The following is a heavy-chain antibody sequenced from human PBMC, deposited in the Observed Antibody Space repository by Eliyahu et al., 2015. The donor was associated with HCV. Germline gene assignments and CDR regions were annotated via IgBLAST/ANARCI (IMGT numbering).Heavy chain of an antibody. CDR3: ARGEGGPRLQH. CDR1: GALXGYY. Sequence: GALXGYYWTWIRQPPGKGLEWIGEIINSGDAYHNASLKSRVTISVDTSKNQFYLKLSSVTAADTAMYYCARGEGGPRLQHWGQGSLVTVSS. J-gene: IGHJ1*01. V-gene: IGHV4-34*01. D-gene: IGHD2-15*01. CDR2: IINSGDA.